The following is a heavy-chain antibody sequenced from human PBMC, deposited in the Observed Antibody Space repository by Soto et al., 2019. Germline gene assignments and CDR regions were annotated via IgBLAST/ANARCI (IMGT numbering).Heavy chain of an antibody. CDR2: IYPGDSDT. CDR3: ARHALPAYYYYGMDV. J-gene: IGHJ6*02. Sequence: PGESLKISCKGSGYSFTSYWIGWVRQMPGKGLEWMGIIYPGDSDTRYSPSFQGQVTISADKSISTAYLQWSSLKASDTAMYYCARHALPAYYYYGMDVWGQGTTVTVSS. V-gene: IGHV5-51*01. CDR1: GYSFTSYW.